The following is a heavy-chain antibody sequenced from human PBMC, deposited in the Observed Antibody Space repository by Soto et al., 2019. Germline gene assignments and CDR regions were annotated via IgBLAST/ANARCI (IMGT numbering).Heavy chain of an antibody. CDR1: VYTLTELS. J-gene: IGHJ5*02. CDR2: FDPEDGET. CDR3: ATLIAVGGPVVYGWFDP. D-gene: IGHD6-19*01. Sequence: ASVKVSCNVSVYTLTELSMPWGHPAPGKRLEWMGGFDPEDGETIYAQKFQGRVTMTEDTSTDTAYMELSSLRSEDTAVYYCATLIAVGGPVVYGWFDPWGQGTLVTVSS. V-gene: IGHV1-24*01.